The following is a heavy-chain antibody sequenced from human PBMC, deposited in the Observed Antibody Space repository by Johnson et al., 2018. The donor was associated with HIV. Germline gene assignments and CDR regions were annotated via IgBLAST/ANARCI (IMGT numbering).Heavy chain of an antibody. CDR2: ISWNSGSI. CDR3: ARGGYCSGGSCYPGAFDI. Sequence: VQLLESGGGLVKPGGSLRLSCAASGFTFSDYYMSWIRQAPGKGLEWVSGISWNSGSIGYADSVKGRFTISRDNAKNSLYLQMNSLRAGDTAVYYCARGGYCSGGSCYPGAFDIWGQGTMVTVSS. CDR1: GFTFSDYY. V-gene: IGHV3-11*04. D-gene: IGHD2-15*01. J-gene: IGHJ3*02.